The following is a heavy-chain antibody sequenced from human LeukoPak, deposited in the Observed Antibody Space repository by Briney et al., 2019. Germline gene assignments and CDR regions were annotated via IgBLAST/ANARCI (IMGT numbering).Heavy chain of an antibody. D-gene: IGHD1-14*01. CDR2: IKQDGSEK. CDR1: GFTFSNFW. J-gene: IGHJ4*02. CDR3: VRGILTPQGY. Sequence: GGSLRLSCAASGFTFSNFWMNWVRQAPGKGLEWVANIKQDGSEKYYVDSVKGRFTISRDNAKSSLYLQMNSLRVEDTAVHYCVRGILTPQGYWGQGTLVTVSS. V-gene: IGHV3-7*01.